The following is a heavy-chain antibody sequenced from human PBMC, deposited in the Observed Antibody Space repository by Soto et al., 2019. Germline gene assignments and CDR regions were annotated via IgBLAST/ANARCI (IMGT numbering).Heavy chain of an antibody. CDR2: TNHSGST. CDR3: ATTHLNFLIGYSGPYYFDY. D-gene: IGHD3-3*01. J-gene: IGHJ4*02. V-gene: IGHV4-34*01. Sequence: SETLSLTCAVYGGSFTGYHWSWIRQPPGKGLEWIGETNHSGSTNYNPSLKSRVTISLDRSKNQFSLKLSSVTAADTAVYYCATTHLNFLIGYSGPYYFDYWCPGTLVTVFS. CDR1: GGSFTGYH.